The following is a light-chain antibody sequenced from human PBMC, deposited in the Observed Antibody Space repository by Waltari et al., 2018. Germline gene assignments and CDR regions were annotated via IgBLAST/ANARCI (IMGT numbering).Light chain of an antibody. CDR1: STTITNY. Sequence: HSVLTQPPSASGAPGQEVSISCSGGSTTITNYVFWYQQFPGTAPKLIVYKDYERPPGVPDRFSASKSGTSASLAISGLRSDDEADYYCATWDDSLNGWVFGGGTKLTVL. CDR3: ATWDDSLNGWV. J-gene: IGLJ3*02. CDR2: KDY. V-gene: IGLV1-47*01.